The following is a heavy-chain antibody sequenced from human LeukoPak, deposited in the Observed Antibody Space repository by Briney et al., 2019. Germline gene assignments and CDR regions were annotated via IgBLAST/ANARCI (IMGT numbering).Heavy chain of an antibody. D-gene: IGHD1-1*01. Sequence: GGSLRLSCTASGFNFILFSMNWVRQAPGKGLEWVSYISSDSSTIYYADSVKGRLTISRDNAKNSLYLQLSSLRDEDTAVYYCARDCRLNCARQPGFDSWGQGTLVTVSS. CDR3: ARDCRLNCARQPGFDS. J-gene: IGHJ5*01. CDR2: ISSDSSTI. V-gene: IGHV3-48*02. CDR1: GFNFILFS.